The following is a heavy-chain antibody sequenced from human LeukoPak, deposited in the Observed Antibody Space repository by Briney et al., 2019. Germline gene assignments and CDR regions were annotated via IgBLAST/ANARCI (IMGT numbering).Heavy chain of an antibody. CDR2: ISAYNGNT. CDR1: GFTFTSSA. J-gene: IGHJ4*02. V-gene: IGHV1-18*01. CDR3: AIYYYDSSGSPYFDY. Sequence: ASVKVSCKASGFTFTSSAMQWVRQARGQRLEWMGWISAYNGNTNYAQKLQGRVTMTTDTSTSTAYMELRSLRSDDTAVYYCAIYYYDSSGSPYFDYWGQGTLVTVSS. D-gene: IGHD3-22*01.